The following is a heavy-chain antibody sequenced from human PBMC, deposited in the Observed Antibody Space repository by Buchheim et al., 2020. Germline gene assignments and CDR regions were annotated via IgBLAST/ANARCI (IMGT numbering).Heavy chain of an antibody. CDR3: ARDSVRGDGMWYFDL. Sequence: VQLVESGGGLVQPGGSLRLSCTASGFTFSSYDMHWVRQVPGKGLEWVSGTGTTGDTYYPESLRGRFIVSREDGKNSLYLQMNSLTAGDTAVYYCARDSVRGDGMWYFDLWGRG. CDR1: GFTFSSYD. D-gene: IGHD7-27*01. J-gene: IGHJ2*01. V-gene: IGHV3-13*04. CDR2: TGTTGDT.